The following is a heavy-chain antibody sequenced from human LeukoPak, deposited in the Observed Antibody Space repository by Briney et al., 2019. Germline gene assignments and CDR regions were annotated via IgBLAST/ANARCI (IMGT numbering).Heavy chain of an antibody. V-gene: IGHV3-15*01. D-gene: IGHD1-26*01. J-gene: IGHJ3*02. Sequence: PGGSLRLSCAASRFSFKNAWMTWVRQAPGKGLEWVGHIKTKADGGTTDYAAPVKGRFTISRDDSENTLFLQMNSLKTEDTALYYCATHYEVGATAFDIWGQGTMVTVSS. CDR3: ATHYEVGATAFDI. CDR1: RFSFKNAW. CDR2: IKTKADGGTT.